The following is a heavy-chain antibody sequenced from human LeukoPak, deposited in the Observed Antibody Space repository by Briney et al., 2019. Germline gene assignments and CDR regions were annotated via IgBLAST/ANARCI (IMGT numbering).Heavy chain of an antibody. CDR2: IWYDGSTT. CDR3: AKGWSYSGWAYYFDY. CDR1: GFIFSDYG. Sequence: PGGSLRLSCAASGFIFSDYGMHWVRQAPGKGLEWVAFIWYDGSTTSYADSVKGRFTISRDNSKNTLHLQLNTLRTEDTAVYYCAKGWSYSGWAYYFDYWGQGTLVTVSS. V-gene: IGHV3-30*02. J-gene: IGHJ4*02. D-gene: IGHD6-19*01.